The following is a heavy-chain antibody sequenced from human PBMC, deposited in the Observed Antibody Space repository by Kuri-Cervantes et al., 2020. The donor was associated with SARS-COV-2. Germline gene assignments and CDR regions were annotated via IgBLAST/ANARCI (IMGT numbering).Heavy chain of an antibody. J-gene: IGHJ4*02. V-gene: IGHV3-30*03. CDR1: GFNFSRTD. Sequence: GESLKISCAASGFNFSRTDMHWVRQAPGKGLEWVAVISHDGKNKKCIASGKGRFTISRDNSQNTLYLQMNSLRAEDTAVYYCARDLYDSSGYYSPHVFDYWGQGTLVTVSS. D-gene: IGHD3-22*01. CDR2: ISHDGKNK. CDR3: ARDLYDSSGYYSPHVFDY.